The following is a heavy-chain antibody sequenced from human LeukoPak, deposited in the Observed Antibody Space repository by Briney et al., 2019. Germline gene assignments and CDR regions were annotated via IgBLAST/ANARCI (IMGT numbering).Heavy chain of an antibody. CDR1: GFTFSSCS. Sequence: GGSLRLSCAASGFTFSSCSMNWVRQAPGKGLEWVSSISSSSSYIYYADSVKGRFTISRDNAKNSLYLQMNSLRAEDTAVYYCARDTVTTEAFDIWGQGTMVTVSS. CDR2: ISSSSSYI. D-gene: IGHD4-17*01. V-gene: IGHV3-21*01. CDR3: ARDTVTTEAFDI. J-gene: IGHJ3*02.